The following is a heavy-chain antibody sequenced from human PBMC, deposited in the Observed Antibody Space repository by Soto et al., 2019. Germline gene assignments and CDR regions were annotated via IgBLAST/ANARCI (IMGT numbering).Heavy chain of an antibody. D-gene: IGHD3-3*01. CDR1: GYSFSNYG. CDR3: AKDMTRFLAWPHYFRGLDV. J-gene: IGHJ6*02. V-gene: IGHV3-30*18. CDR2: ISYDGITK. Sequence: QAQLVESGGGVVQPGRSLRLSCEASGYSFSNYGMHWVRQAPGKGLEWVAAISYDGITKYYSYYMKGRFTISKDNSKNTLYLEMNSLRPEDTAVYYCAKDMTRFLAWPHYFRGLDVWGQGTTVTVSS.